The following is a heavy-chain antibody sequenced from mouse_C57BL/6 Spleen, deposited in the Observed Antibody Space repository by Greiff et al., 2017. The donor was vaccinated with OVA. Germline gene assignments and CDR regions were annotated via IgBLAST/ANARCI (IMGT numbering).Heavy chain of an antibody. Sequence: VMLVESGPGLVQPSPSLSITCTVSGFSLTSYGVHWVRQSPGKGLEWLGVIWRGGSTDYNAAFISRLSISKDNSKSQVFFKMNSLQADDTAIYYCARNGYDDYYAMDYWGQGTSVTVSS. CDR2: IWRGGST. J-gene: IGHJ4*01. D-gene: IGHD2-2*01. V-gene: IGHV2-2*01. CDR3: ARNGYDDYYAMDY. CDR1: GFSLTSYG.